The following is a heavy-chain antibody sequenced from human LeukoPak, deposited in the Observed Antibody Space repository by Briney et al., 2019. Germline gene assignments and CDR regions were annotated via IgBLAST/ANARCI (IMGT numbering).Heavy chain of an antibody. Sequence: SETLSLTCNVSGGSISGYHWSWIRQSPGKGLEWLGYIYYSGNTNYNPSLKTRVTMSLDTSKNQFSLKLTSVTAADTAVYYCARRPGRGAFDIWGQGTVVTVSS. CDR3: ARRPGRGAFDI. J-gene: IGHJ3*02. D-gene: IGHD1-26*01. V-gene: IGHV4-59*08. CDR1: GGSISGYH. CDR2: IYYSGNT.